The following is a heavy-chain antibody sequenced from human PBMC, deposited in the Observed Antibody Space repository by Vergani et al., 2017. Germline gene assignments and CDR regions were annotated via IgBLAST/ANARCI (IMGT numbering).Heavy chain of an antibody. CDR1: GGTFSSYA. D-gene: IGHD3-10*01. J-gene: IGHJ3*02. Sequence: QVQLVQSGAEVKKPGSSVKVSCKASGGTFSSYAISWVRQAPGQGLEWMGRIIPIFGTANYAQKFQGRVTITADESTSTAYMELSSLRSEDTAVYYCARDQYGSGSYYQLGDDAFDIWGQGTMVTVSS. CDR2: IIPIFGTA. CDR3: ARDQYGSGSYYQLGDDAFDI. V-gene: IGHV1-69*15.